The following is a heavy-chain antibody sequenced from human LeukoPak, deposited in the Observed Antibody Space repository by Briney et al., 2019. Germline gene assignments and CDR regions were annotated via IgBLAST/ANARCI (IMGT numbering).Heavy chain of an antibody. D-gene: IGHD2-2*01. CDR1: GGSISSYY. V-gene: IGHV4-4*07. CDR3: ARGGLYCSGTSCYWAFDY. Sequence: SETLSLTCTVSGGSISSYYWSWIRQPAGKGLEWIGRIYTSGSTNYNPSLKSRVTMSVDTSKNQFSLKLSSVTAADTAVYYCARGGLYCSGTSCYWAFDYWGQGTLVTVSS. CDR2: IYTSGST. J-gene: IGHJ4*02.